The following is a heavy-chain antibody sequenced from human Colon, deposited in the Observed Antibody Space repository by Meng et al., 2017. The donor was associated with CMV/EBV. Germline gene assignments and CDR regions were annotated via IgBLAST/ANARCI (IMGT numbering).Heavy chain of an antibody. CDR3: ARSTYSSGWYSSGESDY. D-gene: IGHD6-19*01. J-gene: IGHJ4*02. CDR1: GGSISSYY. V-gene: IGHV4-59*01. CDR2: IYYSGST. Sequence: SETLSLTCTVSGGSISSYYWSWIRQPPGKGLEWIGYIYYSGSTNYNPSLKSRVTISVDTSKNQFSLKLSSVTAADTAVYYCARSTYSSGWYSSGESDYWGQGTLVT.